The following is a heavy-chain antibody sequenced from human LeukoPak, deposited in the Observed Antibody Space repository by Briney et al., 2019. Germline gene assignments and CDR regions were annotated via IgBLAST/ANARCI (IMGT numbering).Heavy chain of an antibody. Sequence: GGSLRLSCAASGFTLSRFVMHWVRQAPGKGLEYVSAISSNGGSTYYANSVKGRFTISRDNSKNTLYLQMGSLRAEDMAVYYCARDRLDNPHIVVVTAILDIWGQGTMVTVSS. CDR3: ARDRLDNPHIVVVTAILDI. J-gene: IGHJ3*02. CDR1: GFTLSRFV. CDR2: ISSNGGST. D-gene: IGHD2-21*02. V-gene: IGHV3-64*01.